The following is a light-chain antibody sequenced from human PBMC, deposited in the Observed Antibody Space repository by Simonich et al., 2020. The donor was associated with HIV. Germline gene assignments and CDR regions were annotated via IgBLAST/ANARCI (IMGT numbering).Light chain of an antibody. CDR1: SSDVGSYNV. CDR2: EGS. J-gene: IGLJ3*02. Sequence: QSALTQPASVSGSPGQSITISCTGTSSDVGSYNVVSWYQKHPGKAPKLMIYEGSKRPSGVSNRFSGSKSGNTASLTISGLQAEDEADYYCCSYAGGSTWVFGGGTKLTVL. CDR3: CSYAGGSTWV. V-gene: IGLV2-23*01.